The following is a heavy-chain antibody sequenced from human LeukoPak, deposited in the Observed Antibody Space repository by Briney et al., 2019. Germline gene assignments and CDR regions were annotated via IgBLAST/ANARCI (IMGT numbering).Heavy chain of an antibody. D-gene: IGHD3-3*01. Sequence: GGSLRLSCAASGFTFSNYGMHWVRQAPGKGLEWVAIIYYDGSNQYYADSVKGRFTISRDNSKTTLYLQMNSLRAEDTAVYYCAKGPPIFGVVIVFDYFDYWGQGTLVTVSS. CDR2: IYYDGSNQ. J-gene: IGHJ4*02. V-gene: IGHV3-33*06. CDR1: GFTFSNYG. CDR3: AKGPPIFGVVIVFDYFDY.